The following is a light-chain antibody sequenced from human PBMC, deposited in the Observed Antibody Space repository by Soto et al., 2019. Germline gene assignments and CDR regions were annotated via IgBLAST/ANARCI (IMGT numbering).Light chain of an antibody. V-gene: IGKV3D-20*02. CDR1: QSVSSSY. CDR2: DAS. J-gene: IGKJ4*01. CDR3: QDSGNWPLFT. Sequence: DIVLTQSPGTLSVSPGDRATLSCRASQSVSSSYLAWYQQKPGQAPRLIIYDASHRATGIPARFTGSGSGTDFTPTISRLEPEDFAVYYCQDSGNWPLFTFGGGTKVDIK.